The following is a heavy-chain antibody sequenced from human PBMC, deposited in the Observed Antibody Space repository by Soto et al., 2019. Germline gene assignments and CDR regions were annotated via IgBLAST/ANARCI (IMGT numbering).Heavy chain of an antibody. Sequence: QVQLVQSGAEVKKPGASVKVSCKASGYTFTGYYMHWVRQAPGQGLEWMGWINPNSGGTNYAQKFQGWVTMTRDTSISTAYMELSRLRSDDTAVYYCARDEGVATRTDAFDIWGQGTMVTVSS. CDR1: GYTFTGYY. CDR2: INPNSGGT. J-gene: IGHJ3*02. D-gene: IGHD5-12*01. CDR3: ARDEGVATRTDAFDI. V-gene: IGHV1-2*04.